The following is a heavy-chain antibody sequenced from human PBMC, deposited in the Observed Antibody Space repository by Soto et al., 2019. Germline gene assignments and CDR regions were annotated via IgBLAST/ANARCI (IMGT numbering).Heavy chain of an antibody. Sequence: QVQLVQSGAEVKKPGSSVKVSCKASGGTFSSYAISWVRQAPGQGLEWMGGIIPIFGTANYAQKFQGRVKMTEEESTSTAYMEMSSLRYEDTAVYYCARDCGWNSGWTLGYYGMDVWGQGTTVTVSS. V-gene: IGHV1-69*01. J-gene: IGHJ6*02. CDR2: IIPIFGTA. CDR3: ARDCGWNSGWTLGYYGMDV. CDR1: GGTFSSYA. D-gene: IGHD6-19*01.